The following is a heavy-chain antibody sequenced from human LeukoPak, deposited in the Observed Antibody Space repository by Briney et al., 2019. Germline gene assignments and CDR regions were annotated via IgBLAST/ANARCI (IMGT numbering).Heavy chain of an antibody. CDR3: ARDCCSGGGPLDI. V-gene: IGHV3-23*01. D-gene: IGHD2-15*01. CDR1: GFTFSNYG. J-gene: IGHJ4*02. Sequence: GGSLRLSCAASGFTFSNYGMAWVRQAPGKGPEWVSTIAVVGGNTHYADSVEGRFTISRQDSNNALHLQLNSLRAEDTAIYYCARDCCSGGGPLDIWGQGTLVTVSS. CDR2: IAVVGGNT.